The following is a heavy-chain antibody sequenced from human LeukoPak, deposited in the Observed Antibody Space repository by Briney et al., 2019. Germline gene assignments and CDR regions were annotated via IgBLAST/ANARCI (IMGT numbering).Heavy chain of an antibody. D-gene: IGHD3-3*01. CDR3: ARGADFWSGYYYYYYMDV. J-gene: IGHJ6*03. CDR2: IKQDVSEK. Sequence: PRGSLRLSCAASGFTFSSYWMSWVRQAPGKGLEWVANIKQDVSEKYYVDSVKGQFTISRDNAKNSLSLQMNSLRAEDTAVYYCARGADFWSGYYYYYYMDVWGKGTKVTVSS. V-gene: IGHV3-7*01. CDR1: GFTFSSYW.